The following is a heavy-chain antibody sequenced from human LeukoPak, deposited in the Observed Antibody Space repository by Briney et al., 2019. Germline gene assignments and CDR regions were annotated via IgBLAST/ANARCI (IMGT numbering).Heavy chain of an antibody. CDR1: EYTFTTYD. J-gene: IGHJ5*02. CDR2: MNPNSGNT. V-gene: IGHV1-8*01. D-gene: IGHD2-2*01. CDR3: ARVRDCSSTTCFRSRGNWFDP. Sequence: ASVKVSCKASEYTFTTYDINWVRQASGQGLEWMGWMNPNSGNTQYAQRFQGRVTMTRNTSISTAYMELSSLTSEDTAVYYCARVRDCSSTTCFRSRGNWFDPWGQGTLVIVSS.